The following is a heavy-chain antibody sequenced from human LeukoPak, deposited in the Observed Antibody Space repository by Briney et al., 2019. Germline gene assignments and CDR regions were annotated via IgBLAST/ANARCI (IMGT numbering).Heavy chain of an antibody. CDR3: ARGLLDDY. D-gene: IGHD3-3*02. CDR1: GGSISSYY. V-gene: IGHV4-59*01. Sequence: PSETLSLTCTVSGGSISSYYCSWIRQPPGKGLEWIGYIYYSGSTNYNPSLKSRVTISVDTSKNQFSLKLSSVTAADTAVYYCARGLLDDYWGQGTLVTVSS. CDR2: IYYSGST. J-gene: IGHJ4*02.